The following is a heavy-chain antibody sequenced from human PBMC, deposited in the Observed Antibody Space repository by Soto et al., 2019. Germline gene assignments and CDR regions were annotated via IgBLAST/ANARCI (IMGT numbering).Heavy chain of an antibody. J-gene: IGHJ6*02. V-gene: IGHV3-20*04. CDR2: INWNGGST. Sequence: PGGSLRLSCAASGFTFDDYGMSWVRQAPGKGLEWVSGINWNGGSTGYADSVKGRFTISRDNAKNSLYLQMNSLRAEDTALYYCAREYYDSSGYYSLDVWGQGTTVTVSS. D-gene: IGHD3-22*01. CDR1: GFTFDDYG. CDR3: AREYYDSSGYYSLDV.